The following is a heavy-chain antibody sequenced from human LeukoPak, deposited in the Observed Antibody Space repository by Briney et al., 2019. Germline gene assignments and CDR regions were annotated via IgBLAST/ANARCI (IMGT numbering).Heavy chain of an antibody. CDR2: ITSRGNYI. Sequence: AGSLTLSCVASGFIFSTYTINWVRQAPGKGLEWVSSITSRGNYIYQADSVKGRFTISRDNAKNSVYLQMNNLRAEDTAVYYCARGRTYDTSGYYVDYWGHGTLVAVSS. D-gene: IGHD3-22*01. CDR1: GFIFSTYT. CDR3: ARGRTYDTSGYYVDY. V-gene: IGHV3-21*01. J-gene: IGHJ4*01.